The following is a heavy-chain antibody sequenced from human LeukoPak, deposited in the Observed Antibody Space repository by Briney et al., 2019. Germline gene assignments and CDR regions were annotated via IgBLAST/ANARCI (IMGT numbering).Heavy chain of an antibody. Sequence: SQTLSLTCAISGDSVSSNSAAWNWIRQSPSRGLEWLGRTYYRSKWYNDYAVSVKSRITINPDTSKNQFSLQLNSVTPEDTAVYYCARGSTLLWFGERYYGMDVWGQGTTVTVSS. CDR2: TYYRSKWYN. D-gene: IGHD3-10*01. V-gene: IGHV6-1*01. CDR1: GDSVSSNSAA. CDR3: ARGSTLLWFGERYYGMDV. J-gene: IGHJ6*02.